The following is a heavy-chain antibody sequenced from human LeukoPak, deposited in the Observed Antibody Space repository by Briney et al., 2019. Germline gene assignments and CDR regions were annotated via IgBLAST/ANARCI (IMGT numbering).Heavy chain of an antibody. CDR2: TYYSGST. Sequence: SETLSLTCTVSGGSISSYYWSWIRQPPGKGLEWIGYTYYSGSTNYNPSLKSRVTISVDTSKNQFSLKLSSVTAADTAVYYCATSKGGYNWNYGAFDIWGQGTMVTVPS. CDR1: GGSISSYY. J-gene: IGHJ3*02. V-gene: IGHV4-59*01. CDR3: ATSKGGYNWNYGAFDI. D-gene: IGHD1-7*01.